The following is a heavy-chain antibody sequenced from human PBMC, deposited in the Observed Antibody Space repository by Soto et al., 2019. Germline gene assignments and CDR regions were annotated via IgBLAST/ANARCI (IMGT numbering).Heavy chain of an antibody. J-gene: IGHJ6*02. CDR1: GFTFHEYA. Sequence: DVQLIESGGGWVQPGTSLRVSCAASGFTFHEYAMHWVRQAPGKGLGWVSGISSDGDTIAYADSVQGRFTVFRDNAKNSLYLQMNSLRAEDTALYYCTKGGYDLIYYFGMDVWGQGTTVTVSS. CDR2: ISSDGDTI. D-gene: IGHD5-12*01. V-gene: IGHV3-9*01. CDR3: TKGGYDLIYYFGMDV.